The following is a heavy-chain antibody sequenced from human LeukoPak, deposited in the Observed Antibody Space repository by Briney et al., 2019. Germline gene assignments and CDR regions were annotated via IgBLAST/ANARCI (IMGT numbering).Heavy chain of an antibody. J-gene: IGHJ4*02. Sequence: SETLSLTCAVSGGSISGDNWGRWVRQSPGKGLEWIEEIHRSRDSEYNFSLKSRVTRKTDKTTTQLSLSLHSVTAADTSVYYCARVAWIPIEGVIVPAFDYWGQGTLVTVSS. CDR1: GGSISGDNW. D-gene: IGHD3-16*02. CDR2: IHRSRDS. CDR3: ARVAWIPIEGVIVPAFDY. V-gene: IGHV4-4*02.